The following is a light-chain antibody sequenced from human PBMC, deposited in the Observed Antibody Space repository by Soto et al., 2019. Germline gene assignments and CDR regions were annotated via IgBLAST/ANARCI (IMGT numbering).Light chain of an antibody. CDR2: EAT. CDR3: AAWDDSLSGPVYV. CDR1: ISDIGGHHF. V-gene: IGLV2-14*01. J-gene: IGLJ1*01. Sequence: QSALTQPASVSGSPGQSITISCTGTISDIGGHHFVSWYQQQSGKAPKLVIYEATDRPSGVPDRFSGSKSGTSASLAISGLRSEDEADYYCAAWDDSLSGPVYVFGTGTKVTVL.